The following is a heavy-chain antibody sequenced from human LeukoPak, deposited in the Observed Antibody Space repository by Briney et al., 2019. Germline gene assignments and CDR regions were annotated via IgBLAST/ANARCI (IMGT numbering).Heavy chain of an antibody. CDR1: GYTFRSSG. D-gene: IGHD3-16*02. Sequence: ASVKVSCKASGYTFRSSGVSWIRQAPGQGLEWMGSISIYNGNTKYAENFQGRVTMTTDTSTSTAYMELSLRSDDTAMYYCARDQYDSVWGSYRPYFDFWGQGTLVTVSS. J-gene: IGHJ4*02. V-gene: IGHV1-18*01. CDR3: ARDQYDSVWGSYRPYFDF. CDR2: ISIYNGNT.